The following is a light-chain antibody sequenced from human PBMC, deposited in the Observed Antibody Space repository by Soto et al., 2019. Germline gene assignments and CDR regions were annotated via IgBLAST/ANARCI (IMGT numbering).Light chain of an antibody. CDR2: GAS. V-gene: IGKV3-20*01. Sequence: EIVLTQSPGTPSLSPGERATLSCRASQSVSRNYLVWYQKKPGQAPRLLIHGASSRATGIPDRFSGSGSGTDFTLTISRLEPEDFAVYYCQQYDSSPRTFGQGTKV. CDR1: QSVSRNY. J-gene: IGKJ1*01. CDR3: QQYDSSPRT.